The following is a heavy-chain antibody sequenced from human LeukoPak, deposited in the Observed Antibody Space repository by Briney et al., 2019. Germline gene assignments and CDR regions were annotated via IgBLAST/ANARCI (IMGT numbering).Heavy chain of an antibody. V-gene: IGHV1-69*13. Sequence: GASVKVSCKASGYTFTSYDINWVRQATGQGLEWMRGIIPIFGTANYAQKFQGRVTITADESTSTAYMELSSLRSEDTAVYYCARGAEQNLLYIVVVPAAFDYWGQGTLVTVSS. J-gene: IGHJ4*02. CDR3: ARGAEQNLLYIVVVPAAFDY. CDR1: GYTFTSYD. CDR2: IIPIFGTA. D-gene: IGHD2-2*01.